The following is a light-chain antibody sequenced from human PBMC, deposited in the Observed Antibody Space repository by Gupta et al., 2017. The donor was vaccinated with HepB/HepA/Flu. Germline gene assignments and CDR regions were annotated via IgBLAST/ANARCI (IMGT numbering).Light chain of an antibody. Sequence: QSVLTQSPSASGTPGPRLTISCSGSSSNIGSYTVNWYQLLPGTAPKVLIYTNNQRPSGVPDRFSGSKSGTSASLAISGLQSEDEADYYCASWDDSLKGWVFGGGTKLTVL. V-gene: IGLV1-44*01. J-gene: IGLJ3*02. CDR3: ASWDDSLKGWV. CDR1: SSNIGSYT. CDR2: TNN.